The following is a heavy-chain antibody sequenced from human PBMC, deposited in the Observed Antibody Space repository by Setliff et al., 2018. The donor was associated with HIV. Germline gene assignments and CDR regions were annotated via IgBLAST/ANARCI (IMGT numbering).Heavy chain of an antibody. CDR2: ITSYNGNT. D-gene: IGHD1-26*01. Sequence: ASVKVSCKASGYAFSNYGITWVRQAPGQGLEWMGWITSYNGNTNYAKKFKGRVTMTTDTSTSIAYMELKSLRSEDTAVYYCARDHHSGRGSNFPWYSDLWGRGTLVTVSS. V-gene: IGHV1-18*01. J-gene: IGHJ2*01. CDR3: ARDHHSGRGSNFPWYSDL. CDR1: GYAFSNYG.